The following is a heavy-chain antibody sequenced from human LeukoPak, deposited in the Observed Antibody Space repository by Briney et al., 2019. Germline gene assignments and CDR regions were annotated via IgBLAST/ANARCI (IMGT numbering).Heavy chain of an antibody. V-gene: IGHV4-34*01. Sequence: SETLSLTCAVYGGSFSGYYWSWIRQPPGKGLEWIGEINHSGSTNYNPSLKSRVTISVDTSKNQFSLKLSSVTAADTAVYYCARLIGKVVPAAMPLIYMDVWGKGTTVTVSS. CDR2: INHSGST. CDR1: GGSFSGYY. J-gene: IGHJ6*03. D-gene: IGHD2-2*01. CDR3: ARLIGKVVPAAMPLIYMDV.